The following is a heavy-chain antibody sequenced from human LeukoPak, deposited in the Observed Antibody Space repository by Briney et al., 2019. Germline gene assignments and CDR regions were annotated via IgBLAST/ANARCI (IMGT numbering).Heavy chain of an antibody. V-gene: IGHV4-39*01. CDR2: IYYSGST. CDR1: GGSISSSSYY. D-gene: IGHD4-11*01. CDR3: ASHDYSNYCFDY. J-gene: IGHJ4*02. Sequence: SETLSLTCTVSGGSISSSSYYWGWIRQPPGKGLEWIGSIYYSGSTYYNPSLKSRVTISVDTSKNQFSLKLSSVTAADTAVYYCASHDYSNYCFDYWGQGTLVTVSS.